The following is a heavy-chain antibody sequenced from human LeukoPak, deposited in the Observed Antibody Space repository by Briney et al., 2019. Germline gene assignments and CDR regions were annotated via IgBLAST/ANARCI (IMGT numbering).Heavy chain of an antibody. D-gene: IGHD3-16*01. V-gene: IGHV3-23*01. CDR1: GFTLSDFD. CDR2: IRGGGDIT. CDR3: ARHWV. J-gene: IGHJ4*02. Sequence: PGGSLRLSSAASGFTLSDFDMSWVPHAPGGGREWVSPIRGGGDITYYTDSVRGRFTLSRDNTKKTLYLQMNSLRAEDAAVYYCARHWVWGQGTLVTVSS.